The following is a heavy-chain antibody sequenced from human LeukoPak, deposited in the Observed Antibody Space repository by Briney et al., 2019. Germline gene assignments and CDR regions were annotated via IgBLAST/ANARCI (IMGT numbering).Heavy chain of an antibody. J-gene: IGHJ4*02. CDR3: ARDSMVRGVIITPLDY. D-gene: IGHD3-10*01. CDR1: GFTFSSYW. V-gene: IGHV3-7*01. Sequence: GGSLRLSCAASGFTFSSYWMSWVRQAPGKGLEWVANIKQDGSEKYYVDSVKGRFTISRDNAKNSLYLQMNSLRAEDTAVYYCARDSMVRGVIITPLDYWGQGTLVTVSS. CDR2: IKQDGSEK.